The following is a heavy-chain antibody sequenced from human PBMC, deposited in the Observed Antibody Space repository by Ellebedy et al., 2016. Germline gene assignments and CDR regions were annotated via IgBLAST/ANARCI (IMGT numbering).Heavy chain of an antibody. D-gene: IGHD1-1*01. CDR2: INQSGST. V-gene: IGHV4-34*01. CDR1: GESLSGYY. J-gene: IGHJ5*02. Sequence: GSLRLSCAVYGESLSGYYWSWVRQPPGQGLEWIGEINQSGSTRYNPSLKSRVAMSIDMSKNQFSLKLESVTAADTAVYYCARVAYTITPPPWGQGTQVTVSS. CDR3: ARVAYTITPPP.